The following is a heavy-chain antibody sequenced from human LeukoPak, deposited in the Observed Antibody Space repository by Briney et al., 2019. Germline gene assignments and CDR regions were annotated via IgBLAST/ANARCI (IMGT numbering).Heavy chain of an antibody. CDR2: ISYDGSNK. CDR3: ARDLGDIVVVPTTIGGNWFDP. V-gene: IGHV3-30-3*01. CDR1: GFTFSNYA. Sequence: PGRSPRLSCAASGFTFSNYAMHWVRQAPGKGLEWVAVISYDGSNKYYADSVKGRFTISRDNSKNTLYLQMNSLRAEDTSVYYCARDLGDIVVVPTTIGGNWFDPWGQGTLVTVSS. D-gene: IGHD2-2*02. J-gene: IGHJ5*02.